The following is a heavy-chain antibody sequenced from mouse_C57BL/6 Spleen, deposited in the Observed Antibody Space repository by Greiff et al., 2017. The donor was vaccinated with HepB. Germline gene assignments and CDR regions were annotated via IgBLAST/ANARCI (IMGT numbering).Heavy chain of an antibody. D-gene: IGHD1-1*01. J-gene: IGHJ2*01. CDR2: INPNYGTT. CDR1: GYSFTDYN. V-gene: IGHV1-39*01. CDR3: ARGALITTVVAPYYFDY. Sequence: VQLQQSGPELVKPGASVKISCKASGYSFTDYNMNWVKQSNGKSLEWIGVINPNYGTTSYNQKFKGKATLTVDQSSSTAYMQLNSLTSEDSAVYYCARGALITTVVAPYYFDYWGQGTTLTVSS.